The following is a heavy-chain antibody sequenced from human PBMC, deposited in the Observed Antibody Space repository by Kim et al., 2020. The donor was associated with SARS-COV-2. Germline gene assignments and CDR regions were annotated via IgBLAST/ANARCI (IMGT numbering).Heavy chain of an antibody. CDR3: ARDMGCSSTSCCAFDY. Sequence: SVKGRFTIARVNSKNTLYLQMNSLRGEDTAVYYCARDMGCSSTSCCAFDYWGQGTLVTVSS. D-gene: IGHD2-2*01. J-gene: IGHJ4*02. V-gene: IGHV3-30*07.